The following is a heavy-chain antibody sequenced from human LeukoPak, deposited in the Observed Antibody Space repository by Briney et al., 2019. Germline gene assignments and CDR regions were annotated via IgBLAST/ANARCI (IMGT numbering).Heavy chain of an antibody. CDR1: GDXVSSNSAA. J-gene: IGHJ4*02. CDR2: TYYRSTWYN. D-gene: IGHD1-26*01. Sequence: SQTLSLTCAISGDXVSSNSAAWNWIRQSPSIGLQWLGRTYYRSTWYNDYAVSVRGRITINPDTSKNQFSLQLNSVTPEDMAVYYCARDSIVGPTSGQVDYWGQGTLVTVSS. V-gene: IGHV6-1*01. CDR3: ARDSIVGPTSGQVDY.